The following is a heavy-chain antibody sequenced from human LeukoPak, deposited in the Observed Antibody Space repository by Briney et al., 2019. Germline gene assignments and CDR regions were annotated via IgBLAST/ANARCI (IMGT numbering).Heavy chain of an antibody. CDR1: GGTFSSYA. CDR2: IIPIFGTA. CDR3: ARESNGPWDSSGYYLNWFDP. Sequence: SVKVSCKASGGTFSSYAISWVRQAPGQGLEWMGGIIPIFGTANYAQKFQGRVTITADKSTSTAYMELSSLRSEDTAVYYCARESNGPWDSSGYYLNWFDPWGQGTLVTVSS. D-gene: IGHD3-22*01. J-gene: IGHJ5*02. V-gene: IGHV1-69*06.